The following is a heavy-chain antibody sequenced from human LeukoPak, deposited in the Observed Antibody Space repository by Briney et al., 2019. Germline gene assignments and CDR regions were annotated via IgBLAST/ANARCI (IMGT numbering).Heavy chain of an antibody. D-gene: IGHD3-22*01. CDR1: GFSFSSNV. V-gene: IGHV3-30*18. Sequence: PGGSLRLSCAASGFSFSSNVMHWVRQAPGKGLEWAAQISHDGNDKYYADSVKGRFTISRDNSKNTLFLQLDSLRAEDTAVYFCAKVGIGYYYPFDYWGQGTLVTVSS. J-gene: IGHJ4*02. CDR3: AKVGIGYYYPFDY. CDR2: ISHDGNDK.